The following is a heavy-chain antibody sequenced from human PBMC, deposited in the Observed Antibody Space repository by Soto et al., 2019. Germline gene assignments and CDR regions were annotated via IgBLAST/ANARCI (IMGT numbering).Heavy chain of an antibody. J-gene: IGHJ4*02. CDR3: ARGRRSAAGRVRYFDY. CDR2: IGTAGDP. CDR1: GFTFSSHD. Sequence: GSLRLSCAASGFTFSSHDMHWVRQVTGKGLEWVSAIGTAGDPYYPGSVKGRFTISRENAKNSLYLQMNSLRAGDTAVYYCARGRRSAAGRVRYFDYWGQGTLVTVSS. D-gene: IGHD6-13*01. V-gene: IGHV3-13*05.